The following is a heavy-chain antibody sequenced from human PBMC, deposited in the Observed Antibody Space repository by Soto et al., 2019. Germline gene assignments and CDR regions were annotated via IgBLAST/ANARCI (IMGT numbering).Heavy chain of an antibody. D-gene: IGHD3-22*01. J-gene: IGHJ5*02. V-gene: IGHV1-3*01. CDR1: GYTLTSYA. CDR2: INAGNANT. CDR3: ARPIQYYYDSSGHSAWFDP. Sequence: AAVKVSCKTSGYTLTSYAIDFVRRAPGERLEWMGWINAGNANTKYSQKFQGRVTITRDTSASTAYMELSSLRSEDTAVYYCARPIQYYYDSSGHSAWFDPWGQGTLVTVSS.